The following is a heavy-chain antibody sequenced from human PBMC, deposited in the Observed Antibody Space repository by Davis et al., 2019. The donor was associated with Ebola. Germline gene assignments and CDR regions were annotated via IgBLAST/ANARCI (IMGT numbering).Heavy chain of an antibody. Sequence: SQTLSLTCAISGDSVSSHSAAWNWIRQSPSRGLEWLGRTYYRSKWYNDYAVSVKSRITINPDTSKNQFSLQVNSVTPEDTAVYYCASQGLYGDYAFGYWGQGTLVTVSS. J-gene: IGHJ4*02. D-gene: IGHD4-17*01. CDR2: TYYRSKWYN. CDR3: ASQGLYGDYAFGY. V-gene: IGHV6-1*01. CDR1: GDSVSSHSAA.